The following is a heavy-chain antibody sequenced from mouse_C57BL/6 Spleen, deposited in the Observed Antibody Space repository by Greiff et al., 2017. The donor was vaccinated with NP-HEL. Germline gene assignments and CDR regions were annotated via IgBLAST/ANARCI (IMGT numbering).Heavy chain of an antibody. CDR1: GFTFSSYG. J-gene: IGHJ4*01. CDR3: ARLGPFYAMDY. V-gene: IGHV5-6*01. CDR2: ISSGGSYT. Sequence: EVHLVESGGDLVKPGGSLKLSCAASGFTFSSYGMSWVRQTPDKRLEWVATISSGGSYTYYPDSVKGRFTISRDNAKNTLYLQMSSLKSEDTAMYYCARLGPFYAMDYWGQGTSVTVSS.